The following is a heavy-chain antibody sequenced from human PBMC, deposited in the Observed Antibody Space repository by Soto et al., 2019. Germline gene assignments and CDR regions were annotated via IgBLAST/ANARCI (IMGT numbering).Heavy chain of an antibody. V-gene: IGHV3-21*01. J-gene: IGHJ6*02. CDR1: GFTFSSYS. CDR3: ARESPYYDFSYYGMDV. Sequence: PGGSLRLSCAASGFTFSSYSMNWVRQAPGKGLEWVSSISSSSSYIYYADSVKGRFTISRDNAKNSLYLQMNSLRDEDTAVYYCARESPYYDFSYYGMDVWGQGTTVTVSS. CDR2: ISSSSSYI. D-gene: IGHD3-3*01.